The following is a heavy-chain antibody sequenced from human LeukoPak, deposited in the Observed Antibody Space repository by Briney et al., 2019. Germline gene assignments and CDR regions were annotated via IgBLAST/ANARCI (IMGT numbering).Heavy chain of an antibody. CDR1: GGSISSGSYY. CDR3: ARDPYYDSSGYLNP. CDR2: IYTSGST. D-gene: IGHD3-22*01. Sequence: SETLSLTCTVSGGSISSGSYYWSWIRQPAGKGLEWIGRIYTSGSTNYNPSLKSRVTISVDTSKNQFSLKLSSVTAADTAVYHCARDPYYDSSGYLNPWGQGTLVTVSS. J-gene: IGHJ5*02. V-gene: IGHV4-61*02.